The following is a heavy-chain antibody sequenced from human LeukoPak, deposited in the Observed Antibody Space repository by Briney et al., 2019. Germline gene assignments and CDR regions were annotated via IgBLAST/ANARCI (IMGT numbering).Heavy chain of an antibody. D-gene: IGHD5-18*01. Sequence: GGSLRLSCAASGFTFSSCSMNWVRQAPGEGLEWVSSISSSSSYIYYADSVEGRFAISRDNAKNSLYLQMNSLRAEDTAVYYCARAPVDTAMGDYWGQGTLVTVSS. CDR2: ISSSSSYI. V-gene: IGHV3-21*01. J-gene: IGHJ4*02. CDR1: GFTFSSCS. CDR3: ARAPVDTAMGDY.